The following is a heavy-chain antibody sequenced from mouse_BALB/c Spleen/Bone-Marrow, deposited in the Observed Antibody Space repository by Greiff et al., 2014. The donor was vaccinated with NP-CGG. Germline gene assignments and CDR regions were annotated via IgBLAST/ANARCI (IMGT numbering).Heavy chain of an antibody. Sequence: HVQLQQSGPGLVAPSQSLSITCTVSGFPLTSYGVHWVRQPPGKGLEWLGVIWAGGSTNYNSALMSRLSISKDNSKSQVFLKMNSLQTDDTAMYYCARDYYGSLYAMDYWGQGTSVTVSS. J-gene: IGHJ4*01. CDR1: GFPLTSYG. CDR2: IWAGGST. D-gene: IGHD1-1*01. V-gene: IGHV2-9*02. CDR3: ARDYYGSLYAMDY.